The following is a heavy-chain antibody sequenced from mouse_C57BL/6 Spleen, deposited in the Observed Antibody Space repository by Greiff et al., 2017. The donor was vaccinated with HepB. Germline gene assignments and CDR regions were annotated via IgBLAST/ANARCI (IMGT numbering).Heavy chain of an antibody. CDR2: ISDGGSYT. J-gene: IGHJ4*01. CDR1: GFTFSSYA. V-gene: IGHV5-4*01. Sequence: EVKLMESGGGLVKPGGSLKLSCAASGFTFSSYAMSWVRQTPEKRLEWVATISDGGSYTYYPDNVKGRFTISRDNAKNNLYLQMSHLKSEDTAMYYCARDEDPTTTVRLRDYAMDYWGQGTSVTVSS. D-gene: IGHD1-1*01. CDR3: ARDEDPTTTVRLRDYAMDY.